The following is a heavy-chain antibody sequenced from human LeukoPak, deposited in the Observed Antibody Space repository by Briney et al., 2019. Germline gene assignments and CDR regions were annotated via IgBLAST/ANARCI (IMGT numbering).Heavy chain of an antibody. CDR2: IIPILGIA. Sequence: GASVKVSCRASGHSFTSYGMSWVRQAPGQGLEWMGRIIPILGIANYAQKFQGRVTITADKSTSTAYMELSSLRSEDTAVYYCASLYGSGSYYPLGNAFDIWGQGTMVTVSS. J-gene: IGHJ3*02. D-gene: IGHD3-10*01. CDR3: ASLYGSGSYYPLGNAFDI. V-gene: IGHV1-69*04. CDR1: GHSFTSYG.